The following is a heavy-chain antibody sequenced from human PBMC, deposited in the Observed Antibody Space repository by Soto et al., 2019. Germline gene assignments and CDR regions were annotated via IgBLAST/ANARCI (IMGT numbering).Heavy chain of an antibody. CDR2: IYYSGST. Sequence: XTLSLTCTVSGGSISSGSYYWSWIRQPRGKGLGWIGYIYYSGSTNYNPSLKIRITRWGDTSKSQFSLKLSSVTAAHTAVYYCATAGGITMIVVALSDTFDIWGQGTMVTVSS. D-gene: IGHD3-22*01. CDR3: ATAGGITMIVVALSDTFDI. V-gene: IGHV4-61*01. CDR1: GGSISSGSYY. J-gene: IGHJ3*02.